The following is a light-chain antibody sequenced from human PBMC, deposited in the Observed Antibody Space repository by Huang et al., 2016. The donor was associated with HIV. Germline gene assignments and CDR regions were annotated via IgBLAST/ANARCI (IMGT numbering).Light chain of an antibody. J-gene: IGKJ1*01. CDR2: GAS. CDR1: QGVSNN. Sequence: EIVMTQSPATLSVSPGERATLSVRASQGVSNNIAWYQQKPGQTPRLLIHGASTRATGIAAKFSGRGSGTDFTLTITSLQPEDSAVYYCQHYNNWPPWTFGPGTQVEI. V-gene: IGKV3D-15*01. CDR3: QHYNNWPPWT.